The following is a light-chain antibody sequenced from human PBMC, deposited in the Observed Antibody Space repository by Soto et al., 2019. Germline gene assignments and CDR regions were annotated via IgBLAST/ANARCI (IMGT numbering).Light chain of an antibody. Sequence: EIVMTQSPATLSVSPGERATLSCRASQSISSNLAWYQQKPGQAPRLLIYGASTRATGIPATFSGSGSGTECTVTISSLQSEAFAVYYCQQYNNWPFTFGPGTKVYIK. V-gene: IGKV3-15*01. J-gene: IGKJ3*01. CDR1: QSISSN. CDR3: QQYNNWPFT. CDR2: GAS.